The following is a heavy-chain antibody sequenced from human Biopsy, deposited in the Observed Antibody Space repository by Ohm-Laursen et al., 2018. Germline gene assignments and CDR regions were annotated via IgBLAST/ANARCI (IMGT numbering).Heavy chain of an antibody. CDR2: IYYSGST. CDR1: GGSISSDY. CDR3: ARATNSTGWPYYYFYGMDV. V-gene: IGHV4-59*01. J-gene: IGHJ6*02. Sequence: SETLSLTCTVSGGSISSDYWSWIRQTPGKGLEWIGYIYYSGSTNYNPSLKSRFTISVDTSKNQFSLRLNSVTAADTAVYYCARATNSTGWPYYYFYGMDVWGQGTTVTVSS. D-gene: IGHD2/OR15-2a*01.